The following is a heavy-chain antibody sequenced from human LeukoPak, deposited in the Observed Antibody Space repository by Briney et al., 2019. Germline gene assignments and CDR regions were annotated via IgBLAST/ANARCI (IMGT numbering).Heavy chain of an antibody. CDR1: GFTFSGYW. CDR3: ARLRAGDYFDY. CDR2: IKEDGSEK. J-gene: IGHJ4*02. V-gene: IGHV3-7*04. D-gene: IGHD6-19*01. Sequence: GGSLRLSCAASGFTFSGYWMSWVRQAPGKGLEWVANIKEDGSEKYYVDSVKGPLTISRDTAKSSLYLQMNSLRAEDTAVYYCARLRAGDYFDYWGQGTLVTVSS.